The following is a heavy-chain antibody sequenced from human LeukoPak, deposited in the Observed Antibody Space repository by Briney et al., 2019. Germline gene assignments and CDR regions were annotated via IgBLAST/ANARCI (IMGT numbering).Heavy chain of an antibody. CDR2: ISSSGSTI. Sequence: QPGGSLRLSCAASGFTFSDYEMNWVRQAPGKGLEWVSYISSSGSTIFYADSVKGRFTISRDNAKNSLYLQMNSLRAEDTAVYYCARQTHWAQYMDVWGKGTTVTISS. CDR1: GFTFSDYE. J-gene: IGHJ6*03. D-gene: IGHD3-16*01. V-gene: IGHV3-48*03. CDR3: ARQTHWAQYMDV.